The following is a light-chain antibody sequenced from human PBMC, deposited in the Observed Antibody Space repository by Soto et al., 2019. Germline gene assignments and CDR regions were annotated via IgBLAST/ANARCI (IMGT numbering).Light chain of an antibody. CDR1: QSLGSD. CDR2: SAS. CDR3: QQYGRSPRT. J-gene: IGKJ1*01. V-gene: IGKV3-20*01. Sequence: VVMQSPATLSVSPGERSTLSGMAIQSLGSDLAWYPQKTAKAPRLLMYSASSRATGIPERFSASGSGTDFTLTISRLEPEDFAVYYCQQYGRSPRTFGQGTKVDNK.